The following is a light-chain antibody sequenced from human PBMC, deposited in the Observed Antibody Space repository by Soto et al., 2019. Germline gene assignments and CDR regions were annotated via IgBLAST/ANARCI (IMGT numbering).Light chain of an antibody. CDR1: QSISSW. CDR2: KAS. V-gene: IGKV1-5*03. J-gene: IGKJ1*01. CDR3: QQDNSYSWK. Sequence: QISDTASILSASVVDIVIITCRASQSISSWLAWYQQKPGKAPKLLIYKASSLESGVPSRFSGSGSGTEFTLTISSLQPDDFATYCCQQDNSYSWKFGQGTKVDIK.